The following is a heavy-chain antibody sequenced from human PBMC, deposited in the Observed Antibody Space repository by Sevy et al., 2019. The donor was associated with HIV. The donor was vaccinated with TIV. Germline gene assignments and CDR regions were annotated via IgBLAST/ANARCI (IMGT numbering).Heavy chain of an antibody. CDR2: ISSNGGST. V-gene: IGHV3-64D*06. Sequence: GGSLRLSCSASGFTVSRYAMHWVRQAPGKGLEYVSAISSNGGSTYYADSVKGRFTISRDNSKNTLYLQMSSLRAEDTAVYYCVKGSSSSFFDFWFDPWGQGTLVTVSS. J-gene: IGHJ5*02. CDR1: GFTVSRYA. CDR3: VKGSSSSFFDFWFDP. D-gene: IGHD6-6*01.